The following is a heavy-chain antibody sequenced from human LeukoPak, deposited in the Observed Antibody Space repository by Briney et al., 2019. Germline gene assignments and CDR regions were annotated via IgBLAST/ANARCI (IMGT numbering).Heavy chain of an antibody. V-gene: IGHV3-74*01. J-gene: IGHJ4*02. CDR1: GFAFRGYG. CDR3: ARGGGYRLDY. D-gene: IGHD6-25*01. Sequence: PRGELRLPCTGSGFAFRGYGIDWVSQSTGKGLEWVSAIETDGSATTYVDSVEGRVSISRDNAKNILFLQMNSLRVEDTAVYYCARGGGYRLDYWGQGTLVTASS. CDR2: IETDGSAT.